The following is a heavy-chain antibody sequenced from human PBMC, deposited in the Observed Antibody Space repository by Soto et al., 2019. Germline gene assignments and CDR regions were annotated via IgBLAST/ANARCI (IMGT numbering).Heavy chain of an antibody. J-gene: IGHJ6*02. CDR3: ARAGTSYFYGVDA. Sequence: GASVKVSCKASGYTFSSYGISWVRQAPGQGLEWMGWISVHNGNTNYAQNFQGRVTMTTDTSTGTAYMELRSLRSDDTAVYYCARAGTSYFYGVDAWGQGPRVTVSS. V-gene: IGHV1-18*04. D-gene: IGHD1-7*01. CDR1: GYTFSSYG. CDR2: ISVHNGNT.